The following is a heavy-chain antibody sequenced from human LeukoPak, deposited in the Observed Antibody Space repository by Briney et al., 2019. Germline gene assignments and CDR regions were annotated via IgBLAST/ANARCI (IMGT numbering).Heavy chain of an antibody. CDR2: ISSSSSAI. J-gene: IGHJ4*02. CDR3: ARGYYGSGRYYCDY. V-gene: IGHV3-48*02. CDR1: GLTFNSYS. Sequence: GGSLRLSCAASGLTFNSYSMNCVRQAPGKGLEWVSYISSSSSAIYYADSVKGRFTISRDKAKNSLYLQMNSLRDEDTAVYYCARGYYGSGRYYCDYWGQGTRVTVSS. D-gene: IGHD3-10*01.